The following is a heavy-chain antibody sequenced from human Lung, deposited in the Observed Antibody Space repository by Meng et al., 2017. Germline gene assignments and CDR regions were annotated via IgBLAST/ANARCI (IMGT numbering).Heavy chain of an antibody. D-gene: IGHD6-13*01. CDR2: INPKSGDT. CDR3: ARDEDISAAGKLFGDY. CDR1: GYTFPDYW. V-gene: IGHV1-2*06. J-gene: IGHJ4*02. Sequence: GRRVQLWAEVKKPGASVKVSCKPSGYTFPDYWLHWVRRAPGQGLEWMGRINPKSGDTHYAQRFQGRVTMTGDTSISTAYMELSGLRSDDTAMYYCARDEDISAAGKLFGDYWGQGTLVTVSS.